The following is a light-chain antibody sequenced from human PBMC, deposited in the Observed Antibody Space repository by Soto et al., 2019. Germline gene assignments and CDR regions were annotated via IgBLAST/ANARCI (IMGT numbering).Light chain of an antibody. CDR2: HVS. CDR1: SSDVGGYNY. Sequence: QSVLTQPASVSGSPGQSITIFCTGTSSDVGGYNYVSWYQQHPAKVPKLMIYHVSNRPSGVSDRFSGSKSGNTASLTISGLQAEDEGDYYCYSYTTSSTYVFGTWTKLTVL. J-gene: IGLJ1*01. V-gene: IGLV2-14*01. CDR3: YSYTTSSTYV.